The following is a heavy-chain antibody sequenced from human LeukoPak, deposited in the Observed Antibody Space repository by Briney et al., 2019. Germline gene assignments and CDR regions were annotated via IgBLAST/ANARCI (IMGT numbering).Heavy chain of an antibody. CDR2: ISGSGGST. Sequence: GGSRRLSCAASGFTFSNYALSWVRQAPGKGLEWVSDISGSGGSTYYADSVKGRFTISRDNSKNTMYLQMNSLRAEDTAVYYCAKRIQSAMAMGYWGQGTLVTVSS. CDR1: GFTFSNYA. D-gene: IGHD5-18*01. CDR3: AKRIQSAMAMGY. J-gene: IGHJ4*02. V-gene: IGHV3-23*01.